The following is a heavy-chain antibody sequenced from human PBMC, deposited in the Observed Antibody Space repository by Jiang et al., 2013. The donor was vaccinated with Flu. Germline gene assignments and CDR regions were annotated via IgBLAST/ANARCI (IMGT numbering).Heavy chain of an antibody. CDR2: IIPIFGTA. Sequence: GAEVKKPGSSVKVSCKASGGTFSSYAISWVRQAPGQGLEWMGGIIPIFGTANYAQKFQGRVTITADKSTSTAYMELSSLRSEDTAVYYCASGSVTEVWEDYYYYYYGMDVWGQGTTVTVSS. J-gene: IGHJ6*02. V-gene: IGHV1-69*06. CDR1: GGTFSSYA. D-gene: IGHD4-11*01. CDR3: ASGSVTEVWEDYYYYYYGMDV.